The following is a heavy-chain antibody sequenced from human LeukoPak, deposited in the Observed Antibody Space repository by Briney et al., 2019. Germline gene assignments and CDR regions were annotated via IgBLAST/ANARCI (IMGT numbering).Heavy chain of an antibody. CDR3: ASLRYYGSGSYLSD. Sequence: SVKVSCKASGGTFSSYAISWMRQAPGQGLEWMGGIIPIFGTANYAQKFQGRVTITADESTSTAYMELSSLRSEDTAVYYCASLRYYGSGSYLSDWGQGTLVTVSS. J-gene: IGHJ4*02. D-gene: IGHD3-10*01. V-gene: IGHV1-69*13. CDR1: GGTFSSYA. CDR2: IIPIFGTA.